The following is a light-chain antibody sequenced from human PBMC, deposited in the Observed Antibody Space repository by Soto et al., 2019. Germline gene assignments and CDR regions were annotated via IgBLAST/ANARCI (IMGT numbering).Light chain of an antibody. CDR2: ECT. CDR1: SSDVGTFNL. V-gene: IGLV2-23*01. J-gene: IGLJ1*01. Sequence: QSVLTQPASVSGFLGQSITMSCTGSSSDVGTFNLVSWFQQHPGKAPKLLIFECTKRPSGVSDRFSGSKSGNTASLTISGLQAEDEADYHCCSYAGTRTSWVFGTGTKVTVL. CDR3: CSYAGTRTSWV.